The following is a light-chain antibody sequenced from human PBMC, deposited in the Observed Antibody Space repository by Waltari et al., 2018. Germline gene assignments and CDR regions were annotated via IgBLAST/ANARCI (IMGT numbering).Light chain of an antibody. CDR2: GSS. CDR3: QQYGRSPGT. Sequence: EIVLTQHPGTLSLSPGDSATLSCGASQSVSSRFLAWYRQKPGQAPRLLIYGSSSRATGIPDRFRGSGSGTEFTLNISRLEPEDFGVYYCQQYGRSPGTFGQGTKLEI. CDR1: QSVSSRF. J-gene: IGKJ2*01. V-gene: IGKV3-20*01.